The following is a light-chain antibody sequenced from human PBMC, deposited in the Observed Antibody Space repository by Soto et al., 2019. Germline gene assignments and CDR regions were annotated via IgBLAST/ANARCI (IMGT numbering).Light chain of an antibody. Sequence: DMQLTQSLPTLSASVGDRVTITCLASQSISGWLAWYQQKPGKAPNLLIYSASSLRSGVPSRFSGSGSGTDFTLTITSLQPDDFATYYCLQYDSYSPFTFGGGTKVDIK. CDR3: LQYDSYSPFT. CDR1: QSISGW. CDR2: SAS. J-gene: IGKJ4*01. V-gene: IGKV1-5*01.